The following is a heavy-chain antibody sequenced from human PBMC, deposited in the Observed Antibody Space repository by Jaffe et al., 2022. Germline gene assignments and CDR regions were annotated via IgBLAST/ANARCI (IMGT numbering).Heavy chain of an antibody. D-gene: IGHD4-17*01. Sequence: QLQLQESGPGLVKPSETLSLTCTVSGGSISSSSYYWGWIRQPPGKGLEWIGSIYYSGSTYYNPSLKSRVTISVDTSKNQFSLKLSSVTAADTAVYYCARPLDYGDYQSGRYSWFDPWGQGTLVTVSS. J-gene: IGHJ5*02. CDR3: ARPLDYGDYQSGRYSWFDP. CDR2: IYYSGST. CDR1: GGSISSSSYY. V-gene: IGHV4-39*01.